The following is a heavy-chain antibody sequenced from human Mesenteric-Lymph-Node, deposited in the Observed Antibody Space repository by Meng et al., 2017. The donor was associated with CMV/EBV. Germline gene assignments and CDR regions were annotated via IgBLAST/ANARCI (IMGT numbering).Heavy chain of an antibody. D-gene: IGHD3-10*01. CDR3: VRDREFGNYYFGMDV. CDR1: GFTFSTHD. CDR2: MWYDGSND. J-gene: IGHJ6*02. Sequence: LSLTCAASGFTFSTHDMHWVRQAPGKGLEWVALMWYDGSNDFCADSVKGRFTISRDNSENTVYLQMNGLRVEDTAVYYCVRDREFGNYYFGMDVWGQGTTVTVSS. V-gene: IGHV3-33*01.